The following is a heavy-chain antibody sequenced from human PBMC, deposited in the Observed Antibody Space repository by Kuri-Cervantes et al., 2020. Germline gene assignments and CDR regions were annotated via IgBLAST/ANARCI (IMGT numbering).Heavy chain of an antibody. CDR3: ARERARFEIYTMDV. CDR2: ISYDGSNK. D-gene: IGHD3-10*01. V-gene: IGHV3-30*03. J-gene: IGHJ6*02. Sequence: GESLKISCAASGFTFSSYGMHWVRQAPGKGLEWVAVISYDGSNKYYADSVKGRFTISRDNSKSTLYLQMNSPRPEDTAVYYCARERARFEIYTMDVWGQGTTVTVSS. CDR1: GFTFSSYG.